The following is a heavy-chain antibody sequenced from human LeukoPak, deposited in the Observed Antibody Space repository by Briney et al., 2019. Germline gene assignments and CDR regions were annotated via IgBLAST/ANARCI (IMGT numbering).Heavy chain of an antibody. V-gene: IGHV1-69*13. Sequence: ASVKVSCKASGGTFSSYAISWVRQAPGQGLEWMGGIIPIFGTANYAQKFQGRVTITADESTSTAYMELSSLRSEDTAVYYCASTIFGVVITPLDVWGKGTTVTVSS. J-gene: IGHJ6*04. CDR1: GGTFSSYA. CDR3: ASTIFGVVITPLDV. CDR2: IIPIFGTA. D-gene: IGHD3-3*01.